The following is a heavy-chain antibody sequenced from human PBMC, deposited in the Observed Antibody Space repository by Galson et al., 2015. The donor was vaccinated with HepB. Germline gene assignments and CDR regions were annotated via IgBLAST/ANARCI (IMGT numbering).Heavy chain of an antibody. Sequence: SVKVSCKASGYTFTSYGISWVRQAPGQGLEWMGWISAYNGNTNYAQKLQGRVTMTTDTSTSTAYMELRSLRSDDTAVYYCARDYSEYYDFWSGYYYYYMDVWGKGTTVTVSS. CDR2: ISAYNGNT. J-gene: IGHJ6*03. V-gene: IGHV1-18*01. D-gene: IGHD3-3*01. CDR3: ARDYSEYYDFWSGYYYYYMDV. CDR1: GYTFTSYG.